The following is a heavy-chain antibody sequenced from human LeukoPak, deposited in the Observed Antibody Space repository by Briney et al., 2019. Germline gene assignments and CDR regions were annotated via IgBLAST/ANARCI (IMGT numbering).Heavy chain of an antibody. CDR1: GYTFTSYD. D-gene: IGHD5-18*01. V-gene: IGHV1-8*01. J-gene: IGHJ4*02. CDR2: MNPNSGNT. CDR3: ARSRLGALRGYSPFRY. Sequence: ASVKVSCKASGYTFTSYDINWVRQATGQGLEWMGRMNPNSGNTGYAQKFQGRVTMTRNTSISTAYMELSSLRSEDTAVYYCARSRLGALRGYSPFRYWGQGTLVTVSS.